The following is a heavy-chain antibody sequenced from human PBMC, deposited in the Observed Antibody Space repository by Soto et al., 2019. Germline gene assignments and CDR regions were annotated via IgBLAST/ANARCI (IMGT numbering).Heavy chain of an antibody. CDR3: ARERGPDGYSYYYAMDV. CDR1: GFPFSNYG. J-gene: IGHJ6*02. V-gene: IGHV3-30*03. Sequence: QVQLVESGGGVVQPGRSLRLSCAASGFPFSNYGMHWVRLAPGKGLEWVAVTSYDGKSSYYADSVKGRFTISRDNSKTTLYLQMNSLRAADTSLYYCARERGPDGYSYYYAMDVWGQGTTVTVSS. D-gene: IGHD6-25*01. CDR2: TSYDGKSS.